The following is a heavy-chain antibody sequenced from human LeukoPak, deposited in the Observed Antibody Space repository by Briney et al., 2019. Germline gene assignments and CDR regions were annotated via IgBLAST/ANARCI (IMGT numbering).Heavy chain of an antibody. V-gene: IGHV4-59*01. J-gene: IGHJ6*02. CDR2: VCYSGST. CDR1: GDSISTYY. Sequence: SETLSLTCTVSGDSISTYYWSWIRQPPGKGLEWIGYVCYSGSTNYNPSLKSRVSISIDTSKNQFSLRLTSVTAADTAVYYCARGRSNYYGMDVWGQGTTVTVSS. CDR3: ARGRSNYYGMDV. D-gene: IGHD1-26*01.